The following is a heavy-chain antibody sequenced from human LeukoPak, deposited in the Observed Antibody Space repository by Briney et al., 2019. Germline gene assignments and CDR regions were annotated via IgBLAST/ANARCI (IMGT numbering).Heavy chain of an antibody. Sequence: GESLRISCTGSGYRFTIYWISWVRQMPGQGLEWMGAIDSSDSYTHYSPSFQGHVTLSTDKSISTAYLQSSSLNASDTAMYYCARLFGEGFWGQGSLVTVSS. D-gene: IGHD3-10*01. J-gene: IGHJ4*02. CDR1: GYRFTIYW. CDR2: IDSSDSYT. CDR3: ARLFGEGF. V-gene: IGHV5-10-1*01.